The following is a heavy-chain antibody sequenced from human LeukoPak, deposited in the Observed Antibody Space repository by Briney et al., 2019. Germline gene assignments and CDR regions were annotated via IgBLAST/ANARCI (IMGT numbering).Heavy chain of an antibody. D-gene: IGHD2-2*01. CDR2: ISGSGGST. Sequence: GGSLRLSCGASGFTFSSYAMSWVRQAPGKGLEWVSAISGSGGSTYYADSVKGRFTISRDNSKNTLYLQMNSLRAEDTAVYYCAKDHRACSSTSCYLPVDYWGQGTLVTVSS. J-gene: IGHJ4*02. CDR1: GFTFSSYA. CDR3: AKDHRACSSTSCYLPVDY. V-gene: IGHV3-23*01.